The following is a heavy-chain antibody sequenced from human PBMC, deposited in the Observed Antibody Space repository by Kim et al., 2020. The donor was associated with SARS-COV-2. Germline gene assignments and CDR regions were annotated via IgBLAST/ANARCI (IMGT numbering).Heavy chain of an antibody. CDR1: GGSFSGYY. CDR3: ARGLRNDYVWGSYRRASPYGMDV. J-gene: IGHJ6*02. Sequence: SETLSLTCAVYGGSFSGYYWSWIRQPPGKGLEWIGEINHSGSTNYNPSLKSRVTISVDTSKNQFSLKLSSVTAADMAVYYCARGLRNDYVWGSYRRASPYGMDVWGQGTTVTVSS. D-gene: IGHD3-16*02. CDR2: INHSGST. V-gene: IGHV4-34*01.